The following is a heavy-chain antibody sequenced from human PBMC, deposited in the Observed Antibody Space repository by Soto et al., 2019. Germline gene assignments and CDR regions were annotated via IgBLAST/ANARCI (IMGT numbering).Heavy chain of an antibody. Sequence: ASETLSLTCSFSSNSVTSHYLTWIRQSPVKGLEWIGYMHYTGFSHYNPSLKSRLTISVDRSKNQFTLQLTSVTVADTAVYYCATSSAKTCSLSWGDAIQITVSS. J-gene: IGHJ5*01. CDR3: ATSSAKTCSLS. V-gene: IGHV4-59*02. CDR1: SNSVTSHY. D-gene: IGHD2-15*01. CDR2: MHYTGFS.